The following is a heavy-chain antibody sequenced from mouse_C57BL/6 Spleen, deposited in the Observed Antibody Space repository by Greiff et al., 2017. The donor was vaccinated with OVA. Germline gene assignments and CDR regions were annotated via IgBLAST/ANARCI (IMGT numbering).Heavy chain of an antibody. CDR3: TRGGRGYFDY. CDR1: GYTFTDYE. V-gene: IGHV1-15*01. D-gene: IGHD3-3*01. J-gene: IGHJ2*01. Sequence: QVQLQQSGAELVRPGASVTLSCKASGYTFTDYEMHWVKQTPVHGLEWIGAIDPETGGTAYNQKFKGKAILTADKSSSTAYMELRSLTSEDSAVDYCTRGGRGYFDYWGQGTTLTVSS. CDR2: IDPETGGT.